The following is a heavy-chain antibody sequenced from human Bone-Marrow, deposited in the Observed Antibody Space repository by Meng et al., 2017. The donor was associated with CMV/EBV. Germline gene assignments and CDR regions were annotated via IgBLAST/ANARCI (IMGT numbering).Heavy chain of an antibody. CDR3: ARVSPRGLEWLLMYY. CDR1: GFSFSSYW. J-gene: IGHJ4*02. D-gene: IGHD3-3*01. CDR2: IKQDGSEK. V-gene: IGHV3-7*01. Sequence: GESLKISCAASGFSFSSYWMSWVRQAPGKGLEWVANIKQDGSEKHYVDSVKGRFTISRDNAKNSLYLQMHSLRAEDTAVYYCARVSPRGLEWLLMYYWGQGTLVTVSS.